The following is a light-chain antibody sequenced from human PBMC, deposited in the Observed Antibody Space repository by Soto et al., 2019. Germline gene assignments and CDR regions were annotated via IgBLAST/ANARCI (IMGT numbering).Light chain of an antibody. J-gene: IGKJ1*01. Sequence: EILMTPSQATMSLSPGSRSTSSCMATQTLRRTYIAWYKQKPGQPPSLLIYGASIRAAGIPARFSGSGSGTEFSLTISSLQSEDFGVFFCQQYDQWWTFGQGTQLDIK. CDR1: QTLRRT. CDR3: QQYDQWWT. V-gene: IGKV3D-15*01. CDR2: GAS.